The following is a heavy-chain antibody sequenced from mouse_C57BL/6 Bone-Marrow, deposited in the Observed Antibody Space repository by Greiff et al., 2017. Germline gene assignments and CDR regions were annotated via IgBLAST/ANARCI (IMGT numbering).Heavy chain of an antibody. J-gene: IGHJ2*01. CDR1: GFNIKDYY. CDR2: IDPEDGET. V-gene: IGHV14-2*01. D-gene: IGHD1-1*01. Sequence: EVQLQQSGAELVKPGASVKLSCTASGFNIKDYYIHWVKQRTEQGLEWIGRIDPEDGETKYAPKFQDKATITADTTSNTAYLQLSSLTSEDTAVYYCTRSLIYYGTNDWVQGTTLTVSS. CDR3: TRSLIYYGTND.